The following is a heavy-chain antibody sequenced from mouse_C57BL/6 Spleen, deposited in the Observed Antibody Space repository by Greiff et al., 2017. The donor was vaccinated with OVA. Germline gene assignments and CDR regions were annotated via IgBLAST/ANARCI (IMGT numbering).Heavy chain of an antibody. Sequence: EVQLVESGGGLVKPGGSLKLSCAASGFTFSDYGMHWVRQAPEKGLEWVAYISSGSSTLYYAYTVKGRFTISRDNAKNTLFLQMTSLRSEDTAMYYCARRAMDDWGQGTSVTVSS. CDR2: ISSGSSTL. J-gene: IGHJ4*01. V-gene: IGHV5-17*01. CDR3: ARRAMDD. CDR1: GFTFSDYG.